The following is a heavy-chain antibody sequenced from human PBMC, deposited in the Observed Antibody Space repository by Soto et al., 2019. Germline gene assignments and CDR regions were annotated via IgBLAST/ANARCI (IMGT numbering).Heavy chain of an antibody. CDR1: GFTFSSYA. D-gene: IGHD6-19*01. J-gene: IGHJ5*02. Sequence: GSLRLSCAASGFTFSSYAMSWVRQAPGKGLEWVSAISGSGGSTYYADSVKGRFTISRDNSKNTLYLQMNSLRAEDTAVYYCARDSSGWPLNWFDPWGQGTLVTV. CDR3: ARDSSGWPLNWFDP. CDR2: ISGSGGST. V-gene: IGHV3-23*01.